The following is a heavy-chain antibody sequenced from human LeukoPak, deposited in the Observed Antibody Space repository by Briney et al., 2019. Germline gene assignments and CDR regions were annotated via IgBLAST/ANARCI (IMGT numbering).Heavy chain of an antibody. CDR3: ARAYSGTYRAGDY. Sequence: GGSLRLSCAASGFTFSDYYMSWIRQAPGKGLEWEANIKQDGSEKYYVDSVKGRFTISRDNAKNSLYLQMTSLRAEDTAVYFCARAYSGTYRAGDYWGQGTLVTVSS. V-gene: IGHV3-7*01. J-gene: IGHJ4*02. CDR2: IKQDGSEK. D-gene: IGHD1-26*01. CDR1: GFTFSDYY.